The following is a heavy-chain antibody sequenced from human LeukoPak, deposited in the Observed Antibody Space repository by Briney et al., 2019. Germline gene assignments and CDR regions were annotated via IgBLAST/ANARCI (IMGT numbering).Heavy chain of an antibody. Sequence: PGGSLRLSCAASGFTFSSYAMHWVRQAPGKGLERVAVISYDGSNKYYADSVKGRFTISRDNSKNTLYLQMNSLRAEDTAVYYCARISVTTATLPSDYWGQGTLVTVSS. V-gene: IGHV3-30*04. CDR2: ISYDGSNK. CDR1: GFTFSSYA. J-gene: IGHJ4*02. CDR3: ARISVTTATLPSDY. D-gene: IGHD4-11*01.